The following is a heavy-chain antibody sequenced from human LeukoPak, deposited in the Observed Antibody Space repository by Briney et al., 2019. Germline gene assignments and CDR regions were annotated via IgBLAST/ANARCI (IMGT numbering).Heavy chain of an antibody. V-gene: IGHV3-23*01. CDR3: AKGVLMVRGPYYFDY. J-gene: IGHJ4*02. Sequence: GGSQRLSCAASGFTFSSYAMSWVRQAPGKGLEWVSAISGSGGSTYYADSVKGRFTISRDNSKNTLYLQMNSLRAEDTAVYYCAKGVLMVRGPYYFDYWGQGTLVTVSS. CDR2: ISGSGGST. D-gene: IGHD3-10*01. CDR1: GFTFSSYA.